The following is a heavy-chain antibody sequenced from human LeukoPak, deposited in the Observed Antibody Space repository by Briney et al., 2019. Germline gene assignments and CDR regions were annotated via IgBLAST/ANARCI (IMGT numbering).Heavy chain of an antibody. V-gene: IGHV3-15*01. D-gene: IGHD2-2*01. CDR2: IKSKTDGGTT. CDR1: GFTFTTYA. Sequence: GGSLRLSCAASGFTFTTYAMTWVRQAPGKGLEWVGRIKSKTDGGTTDYAAPVKGRFIISRDDSRNTLYLQMNSLKTEDAAVYYCTTETSSRDDYWGQGTLVTVSS. CDR3: TTETSSRDDY. J-gene: IGHJ4*02.